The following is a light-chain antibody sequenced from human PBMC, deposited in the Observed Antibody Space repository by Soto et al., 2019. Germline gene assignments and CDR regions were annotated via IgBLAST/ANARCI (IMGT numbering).Light chain of an antibody. Sequence: QSVLTQPPSVSGAPGQRVTISCTGSSSNFGAGYDVHWYPQLPGTAPKILIYGNTNRPSGVPDRFSGSKSGTSASLAITGLQAEDEADYYYQYYGSGLSGLVFGGGTKLTVL. V-gene: IGLV1-40*01. CDR3: QYYGSGLSGLV. CDR1: SSNFGAGYD. CDR2: GNT. J-gene: IGLJ2*01.